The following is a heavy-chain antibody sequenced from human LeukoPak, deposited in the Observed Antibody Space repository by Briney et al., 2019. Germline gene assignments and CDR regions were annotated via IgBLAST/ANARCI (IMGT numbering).Heavy chain of an antibody. CDR1: GFTFSSYV. CDR2: ISYDATNE. CDR3: ARDPRSSGYFFDY. V-gene: IGHV3-30*04. J-gene: IGHJ4*02. Sequence: GTSLRLSCAASGFTFSSYVMHWVRQAPGKGLEWVTVISYDATNENYADSVKGRFTISRDNSKNTLYPQMNSLRPEDTAVYYCARDPRSSGYFFDYWGQGTLVTVSS. D-gene: IGHD3-22*01.